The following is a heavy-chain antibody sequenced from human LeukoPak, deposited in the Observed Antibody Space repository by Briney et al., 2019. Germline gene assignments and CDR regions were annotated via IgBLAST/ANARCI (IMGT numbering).Heavy chain of an antibody. CDR2: INPNSGGT. V-gene: IGHV1-2*02. CDR3: AREGYCTNGVCYGGNWFAP. Sequence: ASVKVCCKASGYTFTGYCMHWVRQAPGQGLEWMGWINPNSGGTNYAQKFQGRVTMTRDTSISTAYMELSRLRSDDTAVYYCAREGYCTNGVCYGGNWFAPWGQGTLVTLSS. D-gene: IGHD2-8*01. J-gene: IGHJ5*02. CDR1: GYTFTGYC.